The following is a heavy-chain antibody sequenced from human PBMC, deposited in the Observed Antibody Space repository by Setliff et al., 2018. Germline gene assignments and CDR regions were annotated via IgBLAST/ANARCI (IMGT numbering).Heavy chain of an antibody. J-gene: IGHJ6*02. Sequence: GGSLRLSCAASGFTFSRYSMNWVRQGPGKGLEWVSYISASSSTIYYSGSVKGRFTISRDNAKNSLFLQMNGLRADDTAVYYCTRDYGFCSGGSCSYYGMDVWGQGTTVTVSS. CDR2: ISASSSTI. V-gene: IGHV3-48*01. D-gene: IGHD2-15*01. CDR1: GFTFSRYS. CDR3: TRDYGFCSGGSCSYYGMDV.